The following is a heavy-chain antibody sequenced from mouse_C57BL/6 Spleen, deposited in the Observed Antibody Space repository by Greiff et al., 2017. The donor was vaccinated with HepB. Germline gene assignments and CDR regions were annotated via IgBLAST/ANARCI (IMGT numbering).Heavy chain of an antibody. D-gene: IGHD2-5*01. Sequence: QVQLQQSGLELVKPGASVKISCKASGYAFSSSWMNWVKQRPGKGLEWIGRIYPGDGDTNYNGKFKGKATLTADNSSSTAYMQLSILTSEDSAVYFCARRRDYYSNSLDYWGQGTTLTVSS. CDR3: ARRRDYYSNSLDY. CDR2: IYPGDGDT. J-gene: IGHJ2*01. CDR1: GYAFSSSW. V-gene: IGHV1-82*01.